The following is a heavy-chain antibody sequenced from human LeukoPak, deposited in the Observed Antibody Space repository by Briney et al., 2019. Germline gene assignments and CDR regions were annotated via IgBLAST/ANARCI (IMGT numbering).Heavy chain of an antibody. V-gene: IGHV3-53*01. CDR1: GFTFSSNY. J-gene: IGHJ3*02. CDR2: IYSGGST. CDR3: AGTYYYDSSGYSAFDI. Sequence: GGSLRLSCAASGFTFSSNYMSWVRQAPGKGLEWVSVIYSGGSTYYADSVKGRFIISRDNSKNTLYLQMNSLRAEDTAVYYCAGTYYYDSSGYSAFDIWGQGTMVTVSS. D-gene: IGHD3-22*01.